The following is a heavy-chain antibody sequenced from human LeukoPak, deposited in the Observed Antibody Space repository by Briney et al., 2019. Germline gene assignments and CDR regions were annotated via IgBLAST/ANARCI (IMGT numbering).Heavy chain of an antibody. Sequence: GGSLRLSCAASGFTFSSYAMHWVRQAPGKGLEWVAVISYDGSNKYYADSVKGRFTISRDNSKSTLYLQMNSLRAEDTAVYYCARDFAGDRDYWGQGTLVTVSS. CDR1: GFTFSSYA. J-gene: IGHJ4*02. CDR3: ARDFAGDRDY. V-gene: IGHV3-30-3*01. CDR2: ISYDGSNK. D-gene: IGHD4-17*01.